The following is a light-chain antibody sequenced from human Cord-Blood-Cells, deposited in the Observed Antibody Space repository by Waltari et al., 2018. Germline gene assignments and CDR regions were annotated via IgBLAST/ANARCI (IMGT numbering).Light chain of an antibody. CDR2: DVS. CDR3: SSYPSSSTYV. CDR1: SSDVGGYNY. V-gene: IGLV2-14*01. Sequence: QSALTQPASVSGSPGQSITISCTGTSSDVGGYNYISWYQQHPGKAPKPLIYDVSNRPSGVSNRFSGSKSGNTASLTISGLQAGDEADYYCSSYPSSSTYVFGTGTKVTVL. J-gene: IGLJ1*01.